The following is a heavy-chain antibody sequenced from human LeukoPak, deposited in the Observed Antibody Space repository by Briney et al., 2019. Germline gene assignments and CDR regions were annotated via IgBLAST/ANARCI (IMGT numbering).Heavy chain of an antibody. Sequence: GGSLRLSCAASGFTFSDYYMNWIRQAPGKGLEWVSSISSSSSNIYYADSVKGRFTISRDNAKNSLYLQMNSLRAEDTAVYYCAITGCTNVVCYFTPVFDDGGQGTLVTVSS. J-gene: IGHJ4*02. D-gene: IGHD2-8*01. CDR1: GFTFSDYY. CDR3: AITGCTNVVCYFTPVFDD. CDR2: ISSSSSNI. V-gene: IGHV3-11*01.